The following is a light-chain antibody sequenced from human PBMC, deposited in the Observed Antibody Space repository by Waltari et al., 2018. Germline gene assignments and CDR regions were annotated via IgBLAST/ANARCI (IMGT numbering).Light chain of an antibody. J-gene: IGKJ4*01. CDR2: GAS. Sequence: EIVMTQSPATLFVSPGERATPSCRASQSVSSDLAWYQQKPGQAPRLLMYGASTRANGIPARFSGSGSGTEFTLTISSMQSEDFAVYYCQHDNNWPPQAIFGGGTKVEIK. V-gene: IGKV3-15*01. CDR1: QSVSSD. CDR3: QHDNNWPPQAI.